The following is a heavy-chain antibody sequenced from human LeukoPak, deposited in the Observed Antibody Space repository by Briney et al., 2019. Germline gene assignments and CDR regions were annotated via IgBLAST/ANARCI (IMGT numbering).Heavy chain of an antibody. J-gene: IGHJ4*02. CDR2: ISSSSSYI. Sequence: PGGSLRLSCAASGFTFSSYSMNWVRQAPGKGLEWVSFISSSSSYIYYADSLKGRFTISRDNAKTSLYLQMNSLRAEDTAVYYCARDLSGVTGYTYGRGIDYWGQGTLVTVSS. CDR1: GFTFSSYS. V-gene: IGHV3-21*01. CDR3: ARDLSGVTGYTYGRGIDY. D-gene: IGHD5-18*01.